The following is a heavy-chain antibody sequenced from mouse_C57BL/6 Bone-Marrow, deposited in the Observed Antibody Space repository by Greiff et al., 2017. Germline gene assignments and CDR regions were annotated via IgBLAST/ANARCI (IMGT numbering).Heavy chain of an antibody. CDR1: GYAFSSSW. D-gene: IGHD2-1*01. J-gene: IGHJ4*01. V-gene: IGHV1-82*01. Sequence: QVQLKESGPELVKPGASVKISCTASGYAFSSSWMNWVKQRPGKGLEWIGRIYPGDGDTNYNGKFKGKATLTADKSSSTAYMQLSSLTSEDSAVYFCANYGNYPYAMDYWGQGTSVTVSS. CDR3: ANYGNYPYAMDY. CDR2: IYPGDGDT.